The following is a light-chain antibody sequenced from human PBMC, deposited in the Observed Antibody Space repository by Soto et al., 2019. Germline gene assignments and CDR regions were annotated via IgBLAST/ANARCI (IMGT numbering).Light chain of an antibody. Sequence: QSVLTQPPSASGTPGQRVTISFSGSTSNIGSNTVDWYQQLPGTAPKVLIFSDGQRPSGVPDRFSGSKSGTSASLAISGLQSEDEADYYCAAWDDSLHGYVFGTGTKVTVL. CDR2: SDG. CDR3: AAWDDSLHGYV. V-gene: IGLV1-44*01. J-gene: IGLJ1*01. CDR1: TSNIGSNT.